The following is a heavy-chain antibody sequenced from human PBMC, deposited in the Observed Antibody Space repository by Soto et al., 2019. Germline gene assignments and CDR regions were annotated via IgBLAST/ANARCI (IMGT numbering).Heavy chain of an antibody. Sequence: QVQLVESGGGVVQAGRSLRLSCAASGFAFSSCGIHWVRQAPGKGLEWVAGISYDGSNEHYTDSVKGRFTISRDNSKNTLYLQMNSLRAEDTAVYYCAKDTYFYDTSGYYIFDYWGQGTLVTVSS. J-gene: IGHJ4*02. CDR2: ISYDGSNE. CDR3: AKDTYFYDTSGYYIFDY. V-gene: IGHV3-30*18. CDR1: GFAFSSCG. D-gene: IGHD3-22*01.